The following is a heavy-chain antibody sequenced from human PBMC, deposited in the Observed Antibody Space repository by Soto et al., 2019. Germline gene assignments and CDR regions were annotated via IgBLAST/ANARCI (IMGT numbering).Heavy chain of an antibody. D-gene: IGHD3-10*01. CDR2: INPSGGST. J-gene: IGHJ4*02. V-gene: IGHV1-46*01. Sequence: GASVKVSCKASGYTFTSYYMHWVRQPPGQGLEWMGIINPSGGSTSYAQKFQGRVTITRDTSTSTVYMELSSLRSEDTAVYYCAKSGSSMVRGVIDYWGQGTLVTVSS. CDR3: AKSGSSMVRGVIDY. CDR1: GYTFTSYY.